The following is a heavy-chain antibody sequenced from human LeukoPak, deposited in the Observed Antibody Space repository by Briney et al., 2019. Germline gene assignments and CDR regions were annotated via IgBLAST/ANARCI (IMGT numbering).Heavy chain of an antibody. CDR1: GYTFTSYG. D-gene: IGHD6-13*01. J-gene: IGHJ4*02. Sequence: ASVKVSCKASGYTFTSYGISWVRQAPGQGLEWMGWISAYNGNTNYAQKLQGRVTMTTDTSTSTAYMELRSLRSEDTAVYYCATESIAAAGTRFDYWGQGTLVTVSS. CDR3: ATESIAAAGTRFDY. V-gene: IGHV1-18*01. CDR2: ISAYNGNT.